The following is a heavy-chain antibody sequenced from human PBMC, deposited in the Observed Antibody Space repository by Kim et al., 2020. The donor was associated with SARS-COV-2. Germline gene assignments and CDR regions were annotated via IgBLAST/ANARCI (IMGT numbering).Heavy chain of an antibody. J-gene: IGHJ3*02. CDR3: AKDCYWDNSGSWAFDI. CDR1: GFTFSSFA. CDR2: ISGSGVST. D-gene: IGHD3-22*01. Sequence: GGSLRLSCAASGFTFSSFAMNWVRQAPGKGLEWVSGISGSGVSTYYADSVKGRFTFSRDNSKNTLYLQMNSLRAEDTAVYYCAKDCYWDNSGSWAFDIWG. V-gene: IGHV3-23*01.